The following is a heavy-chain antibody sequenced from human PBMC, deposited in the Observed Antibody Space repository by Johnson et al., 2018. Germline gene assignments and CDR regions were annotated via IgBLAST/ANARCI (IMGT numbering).Heavy chain of an antibody. J-gene: IGHJ1*01. Sequence: VQLVESGGVVVQPGGSRRLSCAASGFTFDEYTMHWVRQAPGKGREWVSLISWDGGSTYYADSVKGRFTISRDNSKNSLYLQMNSLRTEDTALYFCAKDSSHAEFFHHWGQGTLVTVSA. CDR1: GFTFDEYT. CDR2: ISWDGGST. CDR3: AKDSSHAEFFHH. V-gene: IGHV3-43*01.